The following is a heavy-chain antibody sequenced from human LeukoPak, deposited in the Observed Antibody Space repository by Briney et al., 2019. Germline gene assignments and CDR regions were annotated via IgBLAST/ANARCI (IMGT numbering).Heavy chain of an antibody. Sequence: GESLKISCKVSGYKFTNSWIGWVRQMPGKGLEWMGMVYPADSDTRYRPSFQGQVTISADKSNATAYLQWDNLQASDTAIYYCARHRTFSDSSDTYFGEFDYWGQGTLVTVSS. CDR3: ARHRTFSDSSDTYFGEFDY. CDR2: VYPADSDT. D-gene: IGHD6-19*01. J-gene: IGHJ4*02. CDR1: GYKFTNSW. V-gene: IGHV5-51*01.